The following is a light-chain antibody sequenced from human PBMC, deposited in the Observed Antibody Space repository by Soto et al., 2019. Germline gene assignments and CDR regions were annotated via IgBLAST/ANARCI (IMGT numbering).Light chain of an antibody. J-gene: IGKJ1*01. CDR3: QQCATSPLT. CDR2: DAS. Sequence: EIVLTQSPGTLSLSPGERATLSCRASQTIINNYLAWYQQKPGQAPRLLIHDASSRATGIPDRFSGSGSGTDFTLTISRLEPEDFAVYYCQQCATSPLTFGPGTKVEIK. CDR1: QTIINNY. V-gene: IGKV3-20*01.